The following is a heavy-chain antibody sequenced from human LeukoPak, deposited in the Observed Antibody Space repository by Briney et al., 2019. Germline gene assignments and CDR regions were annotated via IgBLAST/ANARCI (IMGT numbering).Heavy chain of an antibody. CDR3: ARDRGYSYGYRFYYYYMDV. CDR2: IIPIFGTA. V-gene: IGHV1-69*05. D-gene: IGHD5-18*01. CDR1: GGTFSSYA. Sequence: SXKASGGTFSSYAISWVRQAPGQGLEWMGRIIPIFGTANYAQKFQGRVTITTDESTSTAYMELSSLRSEDTAVYYCARDRGYSYGYRFYYYYMDVWGKGTTVTVSS. J-gene: IGHJ6*03.